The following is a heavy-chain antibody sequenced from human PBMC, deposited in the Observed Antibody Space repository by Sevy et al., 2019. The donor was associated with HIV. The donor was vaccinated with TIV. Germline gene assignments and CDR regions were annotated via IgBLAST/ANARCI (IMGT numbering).Heavy chain of an antibody. CDR1: GGSISSGDYY. CDR3: ASLTYYYDSSGLRGGDWFDP. J-gene: IGHJ5*02. CDR2: IYYSGST. V-gene: IGHV4-30-4*01. D-gene: IGHD3-22*01. Sequence: SETLSLTCTVSGGSISSGDYYWSWIRQPPGKGLEGIGYIYYSGSTYYNPSLKSRVTISVDTSKNQFSLKLSSVTAADTAVYYCASLTYYYDSSGLRGGDWFDPWGQGTLVTVSS.